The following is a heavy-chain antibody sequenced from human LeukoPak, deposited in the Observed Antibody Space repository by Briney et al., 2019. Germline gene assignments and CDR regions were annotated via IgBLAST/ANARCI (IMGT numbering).Heavy chain of an antibody. CDR3: ARYQNYYGSGDY. Sequence: SETLSLTCTVSGDSVSNGNYYWSWLRQPPGKALEWIVYNYYTGKTYYNPSLEGRVTILVDTSRNHFSVKLSSGTAADTAVYYCARYQNYYGSGDYWSQGTLVTVSS. V-gene: IGHV4-61*03. D-gene: IGHD3-10*01. CDR1: GDSVSNGNYY. J-gene: IGHJ4*02. CDR2: NYYTGKT.